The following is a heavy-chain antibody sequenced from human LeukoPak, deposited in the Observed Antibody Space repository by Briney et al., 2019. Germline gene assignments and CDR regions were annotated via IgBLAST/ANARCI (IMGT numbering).Heavy chain of an antibody. Sequence: SVKVSCKASGGTFSNYAISWVRQAPGQGLEWMGGIIPIFGTANYAQKFQGRVTITADKSTSTAYMELSSLRSEDTAVYYCARDNSVRDEAWWFNPWGQGTLVTVSS. D-gene: IGHD5-24*01. V-gene: IGHV1-69*06. J-gene: IGHJ5*02. CDR2: IIPIFGTA. CDR3: ARDNSVRDEAWWFNP. CDR1: GGTFSNYA.